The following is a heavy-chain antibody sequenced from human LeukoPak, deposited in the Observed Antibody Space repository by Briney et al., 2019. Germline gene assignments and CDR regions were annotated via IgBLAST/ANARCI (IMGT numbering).Heavy chain of an antibody. J-gene: IGHJ6*03. CDR1: GFTFSSYG. CDR3: AKDHDFWSGGDYYMDV. D-gene: IGHD3-3*01. V-gene: IGHV3-30*18. Sequence: GRSLRLSCAASGFTFSSYGMHWVRQAPGKGLEWVAVISYDGSNKYYADSVKGRFTISRDNSKNTLYLQMNSLRAEDTAVYYCAKDHDFWSGGDYYMDVWGKGTTVTVSS. CDR2: ISYDGSNK.